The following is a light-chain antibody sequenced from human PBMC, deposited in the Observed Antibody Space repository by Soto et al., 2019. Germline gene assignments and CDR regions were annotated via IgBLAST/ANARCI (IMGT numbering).Light chain of an antibody. CDR3: QQYSNWPRT. Sequence: EIVMTQSPVTLSVSPGERATLSCRASQSVSSYLAWYQQKPGQPPRLLIQGASTRATGIPARFSGSGSGTEFTLTISSLQSEDFVVYFCQQYSNWPRTFGQGTRLEIK. V-gene: IGKV3-15*01. CDR2: GAS. CDR1: QSVSSY. J-gene: IGKJ5*01.